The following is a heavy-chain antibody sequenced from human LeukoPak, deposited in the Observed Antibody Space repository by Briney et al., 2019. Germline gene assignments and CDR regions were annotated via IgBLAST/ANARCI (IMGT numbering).Heavy chain of an antibody. CDR1: GGSLSSYY. CDR2: IYTSGST. J-gene: IGHJ5*02. Sequence: PSETLSLTCTVPGGSLSSYYWSWIRQPAGKGLEWIGRIYTSGSTNYNPSLKSRVTLAEDTSKNQFSLKLSSVAAADTAVYYCARYLYQRASYNWFDPWGQGTLVTVSS. D-gene: IGHD1-26*01. V-gene: IGHV4-4*07. CDR3: ARYLYQRASYNWFDP.